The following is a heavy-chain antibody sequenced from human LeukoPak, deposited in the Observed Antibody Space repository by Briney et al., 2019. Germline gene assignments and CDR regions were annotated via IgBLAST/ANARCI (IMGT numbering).Heavy chain of an antibody. CDR1: VFTSSSYA. V-gene: IGHV3-23*01. J-gene: IGHJ4*02. CDR2: ICGVVGIT. D-gene: IGHD3-10*02. CDR3: AQDSIEVGLFGELFQ. Sequence: GGSLRLSCAASVFTSSSYALCWVRETPGEGLWCGSRICGVVGITYYTGSLKGGVTLSRDNSKNILFLQMNSLRAEDTVVYYCAQDSIEVGLFGELFQWGQGTLVTVSS.